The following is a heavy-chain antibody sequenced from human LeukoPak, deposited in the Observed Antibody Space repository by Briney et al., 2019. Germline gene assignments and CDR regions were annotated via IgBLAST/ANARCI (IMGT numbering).Heavy chain of an antibody. V-gene: IGHV3-53*01. CDR2: IYSGGST. D-gene: IGHD6-13*01. CDR1: GFIVSSNY. CDR3: ARHYSSSWNSWFDP. Sequence: GGSLRLSCAASGFIVSSNYMSWVRQAPGKGLEWVSVIYSGGSTYYADSVKGRFTISRDNSKNTLYLQMNSLRAEDTAVYYCARHYSSSWNSWFDPWGQGTLVTVSS. J-gene: IGHJ5*02.